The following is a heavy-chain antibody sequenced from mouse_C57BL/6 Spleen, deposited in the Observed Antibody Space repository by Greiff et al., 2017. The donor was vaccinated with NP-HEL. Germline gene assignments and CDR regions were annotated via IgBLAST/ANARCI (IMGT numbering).Heavy chain of an antibody. Sequence: VQLQQSGAELVKPGASVKLSCKASGYTFTSYWMHWVKQRPGQGLEWIGMIHPNSGSTNYNEKFKSKATLTVDKSSSTAYMQLSSLTSEDSAVYYCARSVSYGSSWDWYFDVWGTGTTVTVSS. CDR1: GYTFTSYW. CDR3: ARSVSYGSSWDWYFDV. V-gene: IGHV1-64*01. J-gene: IGHJ1*03. CDR2: IHPNSGST. D-gene: IGHD1-1*01.